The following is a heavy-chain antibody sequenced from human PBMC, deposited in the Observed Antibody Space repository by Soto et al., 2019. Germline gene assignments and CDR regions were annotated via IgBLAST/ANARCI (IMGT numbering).Heavy chain of an antibody. D-gene: IGHD2-2*01. V-gene: IGHV3-23*01. CDR3: AKLGYCSSLACPTFDY. J-gene: IGHJ4*02. CDR1: GFTLSLYA. CDR2: ISESGGTT. Sequence: PVGSLRLSCAASGFTLSLYAMNWVRQAPGKGLEWVSMISESGGTTFYADSVKGRFTISRDNSKNTLYLQMDSLRGEDTAVYYCAKLGYCSSLACPTFDYWGQGTLVTVSS.